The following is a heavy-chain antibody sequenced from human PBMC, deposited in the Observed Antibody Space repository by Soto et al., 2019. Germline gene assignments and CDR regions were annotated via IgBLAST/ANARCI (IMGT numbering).Heavy chain of an antibody. V-gene: IGHV3-23*01. J-gene: IGHJ6*02. Sequence: GGSLRLSCAASGFTFSSYAMSWVRQAPGKGLEWVSAISGSGGSTYYADSVKGRFTISRDNSKNTLYLQMNSLRAEDTAVYYCAKETGILTGYYADYYYYGMDVWGQGTTVTVSS. CDR3: AKETGILTGYYADYYYYGMDV. D-gene: IGHD3-9*01. CDR1: GFTFSSYA. CDR2: ISGSGGST.